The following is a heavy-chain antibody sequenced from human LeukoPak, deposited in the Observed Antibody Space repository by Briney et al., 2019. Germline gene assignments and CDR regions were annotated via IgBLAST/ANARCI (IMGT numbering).Heavy chain of an antibody. D-gene: IGHD2-2*01. J-gene: IGHJ4*02. CDR1: GYTFTNYW. Sequence: GESLKISCEGFGYTFTNYWIAWVRQMPGKGLEWMGIIYPGDSDTRYSPSFQGQVTISADRSISTAYLQWSSLKASDTAMYYCARGRYCSSTGCSHFDYWGQGTLVTVSS. CDR3: ARGRYCSSTGCSHFDY. V-gene: IGHV5-51*01. CDR2: IYPGDSDT.